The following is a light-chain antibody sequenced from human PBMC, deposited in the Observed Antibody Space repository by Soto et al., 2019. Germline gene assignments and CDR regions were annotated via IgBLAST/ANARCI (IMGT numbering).Light chain of an antibody. CDR2: KVS. V-gene: IGLV2-14*01. J-gene: IGLJ1*01. CDR1: SSDVGGYNY. Sequence: QSVLTQPAYVSGSPGQSITISCTGTSSDVGGYNYVSWYQQHPGKAPKLMIYKVSNRPSGVSNRCSGYKSGNTASLTISGLQAEDEADYYCSSYTSSSIDYVFGTGTKLTVL. CDR3: SSYTSSSIDYV.